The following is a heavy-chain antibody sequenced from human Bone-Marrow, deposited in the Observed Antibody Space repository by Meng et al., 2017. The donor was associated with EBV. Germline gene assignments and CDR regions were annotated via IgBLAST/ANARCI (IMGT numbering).Heavy chain of an antibody. J-gene: IGHJ5*02. CDR2: INVGNGDT. CDR1: GYTFSTYA. V-gene: IGHV1-3*01. Sequence: QAQCVQPGAEVKKPGASGKVSCKASGYTFSTYAIPWVRQAPGQRLEWMGWINVGNGDTKYSQKLQGRVTITRDTSASTAYMELRSLRSEDTAVYYCARDSSGDSRNFDPWGQGTLVTVSS. D-gene: IGHD3-22*01. CDR3: ARDSSGDSRNFDP.